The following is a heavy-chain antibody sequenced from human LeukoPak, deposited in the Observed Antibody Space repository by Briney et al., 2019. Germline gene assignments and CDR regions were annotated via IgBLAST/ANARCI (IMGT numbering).Heavy chain of an antibody. CDR2: IHYSGST. D-gene: IGHD3-3*01. CDR1: GGSISSSSYY. Sequence: SETLSLTCTVSGGSISSSSYYWAWIRQPPGKGLEWIGSIHYSGSTYYNPSLQSRVTISVDTSKNQFSLKLSSVTAADTAVYYCARGRAPRITIFGVVNPTGKKHHQYYFDYWGQGTLVTVSS. V-gene: IGHV4-39*07. J-gene: IGHJ4*02. CDR3: ARGRAPRITIFGVVNPTGKKHHQYYFDY.